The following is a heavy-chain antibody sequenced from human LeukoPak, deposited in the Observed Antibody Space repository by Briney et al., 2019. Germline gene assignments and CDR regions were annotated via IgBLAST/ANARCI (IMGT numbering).Heavy chain of an antibody. CDR1: GYTFTSYG. J-gene: IGHJ4*02. Sequence: XSVKVSCKASGYTFTSYGISWVRQAPGQGLEWMGWISAYNGNTNYAQKLQGRVTMTTDTSTSTAYMELRSLRSDDTAVYYCARDRARYSSGWEDYWGQGTLVTVSS. CDR2: ISAYNGNT. V-gene: IGHV1-18*01. CDR3: ARDRARYSSGWEDY. D-gene: IGHD6-19*01.